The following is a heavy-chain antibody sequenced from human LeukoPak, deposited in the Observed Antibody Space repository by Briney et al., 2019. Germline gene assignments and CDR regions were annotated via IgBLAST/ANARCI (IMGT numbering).Heavy chain of an antibody. J-gene: IGHJ4*02. CDR2: INHSGST. CDR3: ARDRRRGYCSSTSCYSAHQIDY. Sequence: SETLSLTCAVYGGSFSGYYWSWIRQPPGKGLEWIGEINHSGSTNHNPSLKSRVTISVDTSKNQFSLKLSSVTAADTAVYYYARDRRRGYCSSTSCYSAHQIDYWGQGTLVTVSS. CDR1: GGSFSGYY. V-gene: IGHV4-34*01. D-gene: IGHD2-2*02.